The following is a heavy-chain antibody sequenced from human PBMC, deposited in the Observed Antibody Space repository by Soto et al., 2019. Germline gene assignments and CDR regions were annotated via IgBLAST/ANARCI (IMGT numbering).Heavy chain of an antibody. CDR1: GFTFSSYG. CDR2: ISHDGSNK. Sequence: QVQLVESGGGVVQPGRSLRLSCAASGFTFSSYGMHWVRQAPGKGLEWVAVISHDGSNKYYADSVKGRFTISRDNSKNTLYLQMNSLRAEDTAVYYCAKHYFHHWGQGTLVTVSS. V-gene: IGHV3-30*18. CDR3: AKHYFHH. J-gene: IGHJ1*01.